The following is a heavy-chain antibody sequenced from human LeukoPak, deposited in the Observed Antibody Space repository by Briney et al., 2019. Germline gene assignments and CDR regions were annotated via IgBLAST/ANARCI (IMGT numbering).Heavy chain of an antibody. J-gene: IGHJ4*02. V-gene: IGHV3-23*01. CDR3: VEGGAPSYYDGSGDAYFDY. CDR2: ISASGGRT. CDR1: GFTFSSYA. D-gene: IGHD3-22*01. Sequence: LAGGSLRLSCAASGFTFSSYAMSWVRQAPGKGLEWVSVISASGGRTSYADSVKGRFTVSRDNSKNTLYLQMNSLRAEDTAVYFCVEGGAPSYYDGSGDAYFDYWGQGTLVTVSS.